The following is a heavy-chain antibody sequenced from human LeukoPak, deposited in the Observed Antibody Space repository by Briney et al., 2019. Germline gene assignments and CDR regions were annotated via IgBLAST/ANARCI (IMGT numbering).Heavy chain of an antibody. CDR2: IDYRGST. CDR3: ARDLLSTAGYFDY. V-gene: IGHV4-59*01. D-gene: IGHD6-19*01. CDR1: GGSISYYY. J-gene: IGHJ4*02. Sequence: KPSETLSLTCTVSGGSISYYYWSWIRQPPGKGLEWIGYIDYRGSTNYNPSLKSRVTMSVDTSKKQFSLNLSSVTAADTAVYYCARDLLSTAGYFDYWGQGTLVTVSS.